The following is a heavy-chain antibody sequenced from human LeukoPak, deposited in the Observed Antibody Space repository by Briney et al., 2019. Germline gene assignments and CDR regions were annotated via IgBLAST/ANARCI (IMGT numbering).Heavy chain of an antibody. V-gene: IGHV4-39*01. J-gene: IGHJ4*02. CDR1: GGSISGSGYY. CDR3: ASPVGGFDN. CDR2: IYYTGST. Sequence: SETLSLTCSVSGGSISGSGYYWAWIRQPPGKGLEWIGSIYYTGSTHYNSSLKSRVTMSVDTSKNQFSLKLSSVTAADTAVYYCASPVGGFDNWGQGTLVTVSS. D-gene: IGHD3-16*01.